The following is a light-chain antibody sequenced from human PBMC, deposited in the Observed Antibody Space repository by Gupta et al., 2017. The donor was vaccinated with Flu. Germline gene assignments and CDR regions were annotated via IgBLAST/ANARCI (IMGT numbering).Light chain of an antibody. V-gene: IGKV1-39*01. CDR2: TTS. CDR1: QSINNY. CDR3: QQSNSTPST. Sequence: LSSLSASVGDRVIITCRASQSINNYLTWYQHKPGEAPKLLIFTTSNLRSGIASRFSGSGSGTVFTLTISNLQPEDFATYYCQQSNSTPSTFGEGTKVEIK. J-gene: IGKJ4*02.